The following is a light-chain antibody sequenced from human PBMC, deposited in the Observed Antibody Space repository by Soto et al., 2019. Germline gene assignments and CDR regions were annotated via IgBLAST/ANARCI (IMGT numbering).Light chain of an antibody. CDR1: SSNIGNHA. CDR2: YDD. V-gene: IGLV1-36*01. CDR3: AAWDDSLNGDV. Sequence: QSVLTQPPSLSEAPRQRVTISCSGSSSNIGNHAVNWYQQLPGKAPKLLMFYDDLLPSGVSDRFSGSKSGTSASLAISGLQSEDEADYYCAAWDDSLNGDVFGTGTKVTVL. J-gene: IGLJ1*01.